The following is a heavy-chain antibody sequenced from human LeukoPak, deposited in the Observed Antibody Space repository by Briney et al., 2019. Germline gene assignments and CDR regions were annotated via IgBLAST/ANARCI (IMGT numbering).Heavy chain of an antibody. J-gene: IGHJ1*01. V-gene: IGHV3-20*04. CDR2: INWNGGST. Sequence: GGSLRLSCAASGFIFDDYAMSWVRQAPGKGLEWVSGINWNGGSTVYADSVKGRFTISRDNAKNSVYLQMNSLGADDTAVYYCATYSILNAREFRYWGQGTLVTVTS. CDR1: GFIFDDYA. CDR3: ATYSILNAREFRY. D-gene: IGHD4-11*01.